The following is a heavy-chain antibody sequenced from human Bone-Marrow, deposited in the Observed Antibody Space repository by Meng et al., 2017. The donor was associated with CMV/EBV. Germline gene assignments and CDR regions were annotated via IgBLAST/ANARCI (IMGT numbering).Heavy chain of an antibody. V-gene: IGHV3-23*03. Sequence: GESLKISCAGSGFTFSSYAMSWVRQAPGKGLEWVSIMYGGGSRTYFADSVKGRFTVSRDNSKNRFYLHMNTVRAEDTAVYYCAKDREDIAAASDGFDYWGQGKLVTVSS. CDR3: AKDREDIAAASDGFDY. CDR2: MYGGGSRT. D-gene: IGHD6-13*01. J-gene: IGHJ4*02. CDR1: GFTFSSYA.